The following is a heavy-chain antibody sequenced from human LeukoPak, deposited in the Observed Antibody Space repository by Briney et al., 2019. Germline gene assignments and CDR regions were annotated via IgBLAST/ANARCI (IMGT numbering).Heavy chain of an antibody. CDR2: ISGSGGST. J-gene: IGHJ6*02. CDR1: GFTFSSYA. CDR3: ANYIVEGRGMDV. D-gene: IGHD2-15*01. V-gene: IGHV3-23*01. Sequence: PGGSLRLSCAASGFTFSSYAMGWVRQAPGKGLEWVSAISGSGGSTYYADSVKGRFTISRDNSKNTLYLQMNSLRAEDTAVYYCANYIVEGRGMDVWGQGTTVTVSS.